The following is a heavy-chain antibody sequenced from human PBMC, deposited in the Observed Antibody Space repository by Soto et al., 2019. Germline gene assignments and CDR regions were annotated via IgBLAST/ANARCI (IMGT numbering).Heavy chain of an antibody. CDR1: GGSFSGYY. V-gene: IGHV4-34*01. D-gene: IGHD2-15*01. Sequence: SETLSLTCAVYGGSFSGYYWSWIRQPPGKGLEWIGEINHSGSTNYNPSLKSRVTISVDTSKNQFSLKLSSVTAADTAVYYCASYSLYCSGGSCSYNFDYWGQGTLVTVSS. J-gene: IGHJ4*02. CDR2: INHSGST. CDR3: ASYSLYCSGGSCSYNFDY.